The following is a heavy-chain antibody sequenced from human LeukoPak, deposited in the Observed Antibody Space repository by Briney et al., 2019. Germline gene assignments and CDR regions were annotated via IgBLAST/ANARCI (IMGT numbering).Heavy chain of an antibody. CDR2: IYYSGST. CDR1: GDSISSSSYY. Sequence: PSETLSLTCTVSGDSISSSSYYWGWIRRPPGKGLEWIASIYYSGSTYYNPSLKSRVTISVDTSKNQFSLKLSSVTAADTAVYYCARDHYDSSGYYYFDYWGQGTLVTVSS. D-gene: IGHD3-22*01. J-gene: IGHJ4*02. CDR3: ARDHYDSSGYYYFDY. V-gene: IGHV4-39*02.